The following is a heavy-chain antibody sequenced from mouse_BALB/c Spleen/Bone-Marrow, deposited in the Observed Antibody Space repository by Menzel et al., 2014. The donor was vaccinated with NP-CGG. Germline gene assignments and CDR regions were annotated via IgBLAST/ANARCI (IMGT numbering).Heavy chain of an antibody. Sequence: EVMLVESGGGLVKPGGSLKLSCAASGFTFSSYTMSWVRQTPEKRLEWVATISSGGSYTYYPDSVKGRFTISRDNAKNTLYLQMSSLKSEDTAMYYCTRGSIYDGYYHAMDYWGQGTSVTVSS. CDR2: ISSGGSYT. CDR1: GFTFSSYT. CDR3: TRGSIYDGYYHAMDY. J-gene: IGHJ4*01. V-gene: IGHV5-6-4*01. D-gene: IGHD2-3*01.